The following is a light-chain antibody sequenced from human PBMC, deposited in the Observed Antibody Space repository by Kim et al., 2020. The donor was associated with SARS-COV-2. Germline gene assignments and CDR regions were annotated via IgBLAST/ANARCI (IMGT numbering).Light chain of an antibody. CDR2: LGS. CDR1: QSLLHTNGQNY. J-gene: IGKJ1*01. CDR3: MQGVRTRT. V-gene: IGKV2-28*01. Sequence: DIVMTQSPLSLSVTPGEPASISCRSSQSLLHTNGQNYLDWYLQKPGPTPQLLIYLGSNRASGVPDMFSGSGSGTDFTLKISRVEAEDAVVYYCMQGVRTRTFGQGTKVDIK.